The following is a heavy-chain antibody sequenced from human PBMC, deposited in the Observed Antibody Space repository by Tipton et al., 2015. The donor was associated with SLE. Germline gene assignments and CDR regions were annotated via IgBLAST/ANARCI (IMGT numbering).Heavy chain of an antibody. V-gene: IGHV1-69*05. D-gene: IGHD1-26*01. J-gene: IGHJ6*02. CDR1: GGTSSTKG. CDR3: ARESRYSGSNYGMDV. Sequence: QSGAEVKKPGSSVKVSAKAFGGTSSTKGFTGGGQAPGKGLGGMGGIIPISGPTTYAQKFQGRVTMTTDTSTSTAYMELRSLRSDDTAVYYCARESRYSGSNYGMDVWGQGTTVTVSS. CDR2: IIPISGPT.